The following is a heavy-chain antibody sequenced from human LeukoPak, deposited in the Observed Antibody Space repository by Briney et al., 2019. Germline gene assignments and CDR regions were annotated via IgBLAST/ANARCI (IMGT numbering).Heavy chain of an antibody. CDR1: GGTFSSYA. V-gene: IGHV1-69*05. D-gene: IGHD2-2*01. CDR2: IIPIFGTA. CDR3: AREYCSSTSCDFDWFDP. Sequence: GSSVKVSWKASGGTFSSYAISWVRQAPGQGLEWMGGIIPIFGTANYAQKFQGRVTITTDESTSTAYMELSSLRSEDTAVYYCAREYCSSTSCDFDWFDPWGQGTLVTVSS. J-gene: IGHJ5*02.